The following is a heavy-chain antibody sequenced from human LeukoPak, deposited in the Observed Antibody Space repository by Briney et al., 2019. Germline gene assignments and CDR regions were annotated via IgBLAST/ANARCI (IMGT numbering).Heavy chain of an antibody. CDR1: AYPFSNYD. J-gene: IGHJ4*02. V-gene: IGHV7-4-1*02. D-gene: IGHD6-13*01. CDR2: INTNTGNP. CDR3: ARDFGGIGAAGTGFDY. Sequence: ASVTVSCKASAYPFSNYDINWVRQAPGQGLEWMGWINTNTGNPTYAQGFTGRFVFSLDTSVSTAYLQISSLKAEDTAVYYCARDFGGIGAAGTGFDYWGQGTLVTVSS.